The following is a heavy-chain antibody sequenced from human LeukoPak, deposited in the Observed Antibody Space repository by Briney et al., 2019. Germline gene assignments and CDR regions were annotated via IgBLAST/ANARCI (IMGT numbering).Heavy chain of an antibody. V-gene: IGHV1-18*01. CDR2: ISAYNGNT. CDR1: GYTFTTYG. J-gene: IGHJ4*02. Sequence: ASVKVSCKASGYTFTTYGISWVRQAPGQGLEWMGWISAYNGNTNYAQKLQGRVTMTTDTSTSTAYMELRSLRSDDTAVYYCARDTEQLLCKPPYYFDYWGQGTLVTVSS. CDR3: ARDTEQLLCKPPYYFDY. D-gene: IGHD2-2*01.